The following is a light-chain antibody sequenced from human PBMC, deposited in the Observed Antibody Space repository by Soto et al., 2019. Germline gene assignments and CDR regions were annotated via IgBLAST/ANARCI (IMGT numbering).Light chain of an antibody. V-gene: IGKV1-5*01. J-gene: IGKJ5*01. CDR1: HSISSW. Sequence: DIQITQSPSTLSASVGDRVTITCRASHSISSWLAWYQQKPGKAPKLLIYDASSLESGVPSRFSGSGSGTDFTLTVSNLQPEDFATYYCQQTYTSRITFGLGTRLEI. CDR3: QQTYTSRIT. CDR2: DAS.